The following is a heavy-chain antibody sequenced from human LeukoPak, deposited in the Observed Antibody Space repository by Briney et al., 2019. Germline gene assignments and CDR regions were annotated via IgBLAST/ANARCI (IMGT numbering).Heavy chain of an antibody. CDR3: ARHVPIAVAAYYFDY. J-gene: IGHJ4*02. Sequence: SETLSLTCTVSGGSISSSSYCWGWLRQPPGKGLEWIGTIYYSGSTYYNPSLKSRVTISVDTSKNQFSLKLTSVTAADTAVYYCARHVPIAVAAYYFDYWDQGTLVTVSS. V-gene: IGHV4-39*01. D-gene: IGHD6-19*01. CDR1: GGSISSSSYC. CDR2: IYYSGST.